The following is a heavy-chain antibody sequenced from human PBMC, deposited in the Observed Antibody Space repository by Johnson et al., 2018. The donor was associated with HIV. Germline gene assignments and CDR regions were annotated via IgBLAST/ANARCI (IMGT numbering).Heavy chain of an antibody. CDR2: ISWNSGSI. CDR1: GFTFDDYA. Sequence: EVQLVESGGGLVQPGRSLRLSCAASGFTFDDYAMHWVRQAPGKGLEWVSGISWNSGSIGYADSVKGRFTISRDKSKNTLYLQMNSLRPEDTAVYYCARDSSNSFRFEMYAFDIWGQGTMVTVSS. D-gene: IGHD6-6*01. V-gene: IGHV3-9*01. CDR3: ARDSSNSFRFEMYAFDI. J-gene: IGHJ3*02.